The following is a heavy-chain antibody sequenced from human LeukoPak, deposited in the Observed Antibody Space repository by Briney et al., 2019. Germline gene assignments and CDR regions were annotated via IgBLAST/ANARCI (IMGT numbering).Heavy chain of an antibody. CDR3: ATPPPGPVAGEGADYFDY. J-gene: IGHJ4*02. V-gene: IGHV4-59*08. CDR2: IYYSGST. D-gene: IGHD3-16*01. Sequence: SETLSLTCTVSGGSISSYYWSWIRQPPGKGLEWIGYIYYSGSTNYNPSLKSRVTISVDTSKNQFSLKLSSVTAADTAVYYCATPPPGPVAGEGADYFDYGGQETLVTVSS. CDR1: GGSISSYY.